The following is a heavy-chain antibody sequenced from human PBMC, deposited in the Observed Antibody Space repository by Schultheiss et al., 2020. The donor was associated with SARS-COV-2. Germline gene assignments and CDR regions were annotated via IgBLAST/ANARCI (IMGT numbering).Heavy chain of an antibody. CDR3: ARGPYFDWLLID. J-gene: IGHJ4*02. CDR1: GGFIINNQ. Sequence: SQTLSLTCTVSGGFIINNQWSWIRQPPGKGLEWIGYIYYSGSTNYNPSLKSRVTISVDTSKNQFSLKLSSVTAADTAVYYCARGPYFDWLLIDWGQGTLVTVSS. D-gene: IGHD3-9*01. CDR2: IYYSGST. V-gene: IGHV4-59*01.